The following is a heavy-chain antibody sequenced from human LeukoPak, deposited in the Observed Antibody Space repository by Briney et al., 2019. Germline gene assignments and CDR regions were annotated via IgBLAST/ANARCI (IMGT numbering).Heavy chain of an antibody. J-gene: IGHJ4*02. Sequence: PGGSLRLSCAASGFTFSSYAMHWVRQALGKGLEWVAVISYDGSNKYYADSVKGRFTISRDNSKNTLYLQMNSLRAEDTAVYYCASEGIAVAGEFWGQGTLVTVSS. CDR1: GFTFSSYA. CDR3: ASEGIAVAGEF. V-gene: IGHV3-30-3*01. D-gene: IGHD6-19*01. CDR2: ISYDGSNK.